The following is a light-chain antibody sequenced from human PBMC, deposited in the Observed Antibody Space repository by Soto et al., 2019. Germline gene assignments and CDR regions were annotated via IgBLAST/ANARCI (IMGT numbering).Light chain of an antibody. CDR3: QQYGNSRWT. CDR1: QSVSSSY. J-gene: IGKJ1*01. V-gene: IGKV3-20*01. Sequence: EIVLTQSPDTLSLSPGERATLSCRASQSVSSSYLAWYQQTPGQPPRLLIYGTSNGATGIPDRFSGSGSGTDFTLTISRLEPEDFAVYYGQQYGNSRWTFGQRTKVDIK. CDR2: GTS.